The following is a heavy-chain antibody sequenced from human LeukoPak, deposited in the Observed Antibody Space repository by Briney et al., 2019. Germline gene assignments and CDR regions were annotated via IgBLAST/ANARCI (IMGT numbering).Heavy chain of an antibody. Sequence: SETLSLTCTVSGGSISSSSYYWGWIRQPPGKGLEWIGSIYYSGSTYYNPSLKSRVTISVDTSKSQFSLKLSSVTAADTAVYYCARSSANYYDSSGYYYVPPYYFDYWGLGTLVTVSS. CDR2: IYYSGST. CDR1: GGSISSSSYY. V-gene: IGHV4-39*01. J-gene: IGHJ4*02. D-gene: IGHD3-22*01. CDR3: ARSSANYYDSSGYYYVPPYYFDY.